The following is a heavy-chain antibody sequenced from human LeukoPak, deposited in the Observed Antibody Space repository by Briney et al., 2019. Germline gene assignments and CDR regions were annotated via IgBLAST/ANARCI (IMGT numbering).Heavy chain of an antibody. D-gene: IGHD2-15*01. V-gene: IGHV3-48*02. Sequence: PGGSLRLSCAASGFTFSSYSMNWVRQAPGKGLEWVSYISSSSTIYYADSVKGRFTISRDNAKNSLYLQMNSLRDDDTAVYYCARGGGGTYWDYWGQGTLVTVSS. J-gene: IGHJ4*02. CDR3: ARGGGGTYWDY. CDR1: GFTFSSYS. CDR2: ISSSSTI.